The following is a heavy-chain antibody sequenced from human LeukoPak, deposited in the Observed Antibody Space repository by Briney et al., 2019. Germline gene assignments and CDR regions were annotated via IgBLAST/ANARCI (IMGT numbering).Heavy chain of an antibody. CDR1: GFTFGTYW. CDR3: ARGRFDP. J-gene: IGHJ5*02. CDR2: IKEDGNEK. V-gene: IGHV3-7*01. Sequence: GGSLRLSCAASGFTFGTYWMTWVRQAPGKGLEWVANIKEDGNEKYYEDSVKGRFTISRDNAKNSLYLQMNSLRVEDTAIYYCARGRFDPWGQGTLVTVSS.